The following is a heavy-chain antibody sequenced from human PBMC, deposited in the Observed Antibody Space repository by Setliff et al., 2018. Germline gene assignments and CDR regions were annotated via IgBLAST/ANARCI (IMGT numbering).Heavy chain of an antibody. CDR3: ARERATGYCSGGSCYDPYYFDY. CDR2: IIPILGIA. D-gene: IGHD2-15*01. V-gene: IGHV1-69*10. Sequence: GASVKVSCKASGGTFSSYAISWARQAPGQGLEWMGGIIPILGIANYAQKFQGRVTITADESTSTAYMELSSLRSEDTAVYYCARERATGYCSGGSCYDPYYFDYWGQGTLVTVSS. J-gene: IGHJ4*02. CDR1: GGTFSSYA.